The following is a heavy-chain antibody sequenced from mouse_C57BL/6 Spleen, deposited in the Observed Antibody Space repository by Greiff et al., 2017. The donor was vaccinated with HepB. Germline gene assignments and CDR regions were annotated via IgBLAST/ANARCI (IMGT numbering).Heavy chain of an antibody. CDR3: ARSNYDYDGSFDY. CDR1: GYTFTSYW. J-gene: IGHJ2*01. Sequence: VQLQQPGAELVRPGSSVKLSCKASGYTFTSYWMDWVKQRPGQGLEWIGNIYPSDSETHYNQKFKDKATLTVDKSSSTAYMQLSSLTSEDSAVYYCARSNYDYDGSFDYWGQGTTLTVSS. D-gene: IGHD2-4*01. CDR2: IYPSDSET. V-gene: IGHV1-61*01.